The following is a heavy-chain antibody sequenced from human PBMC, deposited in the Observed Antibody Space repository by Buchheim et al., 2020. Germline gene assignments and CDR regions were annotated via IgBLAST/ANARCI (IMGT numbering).Heavy chain of an antibody. Sequence: EVQLVESGGGLVKPGGSLRLSCAASGFTFSSYSMNWVRQAPGKGLEWVSSISSSSSYIYYADSVKGRVTISSENAKNPPYLQMNSLRAEDTAVYYCARNGPDGMDVWGQGTT. CDR2: ISSSSSYI. CDR1: GFTFSSYS. J-gene: IGHJ6*02. V-gene: IGHV3-21*01. CDR3: ARNGPDGMDV.